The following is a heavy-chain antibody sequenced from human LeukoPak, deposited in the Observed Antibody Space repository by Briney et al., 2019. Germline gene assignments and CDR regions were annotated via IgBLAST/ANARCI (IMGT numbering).Heavy chain of an antibody. D-gene: IGHD1-1*01. J-gene: IGHJ6*02. CDR1: GFIFSGYA. CDR3: ARGKPATGTPDYYSYGMDV. V-gene: IGHV3-53*01. CDR2: MYSFGNT. Sequence: GGSLRLSCAASGFIFSGYAMSWVRQAPGKGLEWVSLMYSFGNTYYADSVKGRFTISRDNSKNTLYLQMNSLRAEDTALYYCARGKPATGTPDYYSYGMDVWGQGTMVTVSS.